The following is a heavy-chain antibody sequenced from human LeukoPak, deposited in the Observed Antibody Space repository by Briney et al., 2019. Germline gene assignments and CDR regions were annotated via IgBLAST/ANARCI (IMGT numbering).Heavy chain of an antibody. V-gene: IGHV1-18*01. CDR2: TSGDNVNT. Sequence: GASVKVSCKASGYTFINYGIIWVRQAREQGLEWMGWTSGDNVNTYYAQKFLGRVIMTTDTSTTTAYMELRSLRPDDTAVYYCVRDWEWKAARNLFDPWGQGTRVTVSS. CDR3: VRDWEWKAARNLFDP. D-gene: IGHD6-6*01. J-gene: IGHJ5*02. CDR1: GYTFINYG.